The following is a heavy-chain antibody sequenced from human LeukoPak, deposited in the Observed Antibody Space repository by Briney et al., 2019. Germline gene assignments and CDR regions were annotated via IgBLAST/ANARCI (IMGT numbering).Heavy chain of an antibody. V-gene: IGHV3-53*05. CDR1: GFTVRSNY. Sequence: GGSLRLSCAASGFTVRSNYMSWVRQAPGKGLEWVSIIDSGGNTYYADSVKGRFTISRDNSKNTLYLQMNSLRAEDTAVYYRARVDILTGYYYFDYWGQGTLVTVSS. J-gene: IGHJ4*02. CDR3: ARVDILTGYYYFDY. D-gene: IGHD3-9*01. CDR2: IDSGGNT.